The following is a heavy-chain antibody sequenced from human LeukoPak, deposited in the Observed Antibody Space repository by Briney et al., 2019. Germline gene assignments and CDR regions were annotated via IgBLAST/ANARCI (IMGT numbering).Heavy chain of an antibody. V-gene: IGHV1-18*01. CDR1: GYTFTSYG. D-gene: IGHD3-22*01. CDR3: ATDLAYDSSGGGGTA. J-gene: IGHJ5*02. Sequence: GASVKVSCKASGYTFTSYGISWVRQAPGQGLEWMGWISAYNGNTNYAQKFQGRVTMTEDTSTDTAYMELSSLRSEDTAVYYCATDLAYDSSGGGGTAWGQGTLATVSS. CDR2: ISAYNGNT.